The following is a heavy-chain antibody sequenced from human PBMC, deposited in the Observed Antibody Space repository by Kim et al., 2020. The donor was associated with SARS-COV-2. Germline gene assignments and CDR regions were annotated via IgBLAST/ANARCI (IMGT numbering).Heavy chain of an antibody. CDR3: AGLYTAMVRIDY. Sequence: SETLSLTCTVSGGSISSSSYYWGWIRQPPGKGLEWIGSIYYSGSTYYNPSLKSRVTISVDTSKNQFSLKLSSVTAADTAVYYCAGLYTAMVRIDYWGQGTLVTVSS. J-gene: IGHJ4*02. D-gene: IGHD5-18*01. V-gene: IGHV4-39*01. CDR2: IYYSGST. CDR1: GGSISSSSYY.